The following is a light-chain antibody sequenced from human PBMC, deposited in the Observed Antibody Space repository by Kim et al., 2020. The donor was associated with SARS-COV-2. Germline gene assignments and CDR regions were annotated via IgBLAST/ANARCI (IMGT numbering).Light chain of an antibody. CDR3: QKYNSSPRWT. CDR2: AAS. V-gene: IGKV1-27*01. J-gene: IGKJ1*01. Sequence: DIQMTQSPSSLSASVGDRVTITCRASQGIANYLAWYQQKPGKAPNRLIYAASTLQSGVPSRFSGSGSGTDFTLTISSLQPEDVASYYCQKYNSSPRWTFGQGTKVDIK. CDR1: QGIANY.